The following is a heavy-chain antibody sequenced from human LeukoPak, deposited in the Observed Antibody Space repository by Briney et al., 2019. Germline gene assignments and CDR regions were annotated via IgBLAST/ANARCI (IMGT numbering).Heavy chain of an antibody. CDR1: GGSVSSGSYY. D-gene: IGHD5-18*01. V-gene: IGHV4-31*03. CDR3: ARDAILGPGYSYGYYFDY. J-gene: IGHJ4*02. Sequence: PSETLSLTCTVSGGSVSSGSYYWSWIRQPPGKGLEWIGYIYYSGSTYYNPSLKSRVTISVDTSKNQFSLKLSSVAAADTAVYYCARDAILGPGYSYGYYFDYWGQGTLVTVSS. CDR2: IYYSGST.